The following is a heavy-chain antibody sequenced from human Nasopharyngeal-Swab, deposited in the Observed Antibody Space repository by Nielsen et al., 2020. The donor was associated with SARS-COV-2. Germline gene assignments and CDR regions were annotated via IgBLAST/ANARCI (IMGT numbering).Heavy chain of an antibody. CDR3: ARDTHCSGGSCYPSTFDY. V-gene: IGHV1-69*04. CDR1: GGTFSSYA. CDR2: IIPILGIA. J-gene: IGHJ4*02. Sequence: SVKVSCKASGGTFSSYAISWVRQAPGQGLEGMGRIIPILGIANYAQKFQGRVTITADKSTSTAYMELSSLRSEDTAVYYCARDTHCSGGSCYPSTFDYWGQGTLVTVSS. D-gene: IGHD2-15*01.